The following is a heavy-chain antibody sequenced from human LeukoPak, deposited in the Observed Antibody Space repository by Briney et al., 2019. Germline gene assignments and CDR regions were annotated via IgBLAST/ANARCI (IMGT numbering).Heavy chain of an antibody. CDR1: GFTFSSYA. J-gene: IGHJ4*02. D-gene: IGHD6-19*01. CDR2: ISYYGSNK. CDR3: ARGTSGWDY. V-gene: IGHV3-30-3*01. Sequence: PGGSLRLSCAGSGFTFSSYAMPWVRQAPGKVLEWVAPISYYGSNKYYADSVKGRFTISRDNSKNTVYLQMNSLRAEDTAVYYCARGTSGWDYWGQGTLVPVSS.